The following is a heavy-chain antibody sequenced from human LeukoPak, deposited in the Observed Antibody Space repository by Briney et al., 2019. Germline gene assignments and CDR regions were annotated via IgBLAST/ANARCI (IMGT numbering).Heavy chain of an antibody. CDR1: GGSISSYY. V-gene: IGHV3-11*04. CDR2: ISSSGSTI. CDR3: ARDGPYSGYYFDY. D-gene: IGHD6-19*01. Sequence: LSLTCTVSGGSISSYYMSWIRQAPGKGLEWVSYISSSGSTIYYADSVKGRFTISRDNAKNSLYLQMNSLRAEDTAVYYCARDGPYSGYYFDYWGQGTLVTVSS. J-gene: IGHJ4*02.